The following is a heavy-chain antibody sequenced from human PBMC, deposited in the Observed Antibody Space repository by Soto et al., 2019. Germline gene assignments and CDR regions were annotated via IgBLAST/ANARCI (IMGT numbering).Heavy chain of an antibody. CDR3: ARGGGREDYSNYRGDIEFDY. V-gene: IGHV1-46*03. CDR1: GYTFTSYY. J-gene: IGHJ4*02. CDR2: INPSGGST. Sequence: QVQLVQSGAEVKKPGASVKVSCKASGYTFTSYYMHWVRQAPGQGLEWMGIINPSGGSTSYAQKFQGRVTMTRDTSTSTVYMELSSLRSEDTAVYYCARGGGREDYSNYRGDIEFDYWGQGTLVTVSS. D-gene: IGHD4-4*01.